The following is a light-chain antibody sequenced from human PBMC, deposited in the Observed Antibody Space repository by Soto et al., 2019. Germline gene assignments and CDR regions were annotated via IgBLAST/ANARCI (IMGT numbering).Light chain of an antibody. CDR3: ATWDGSLTGEV. V-gene: IGLV1-51*01. CDR2: DNN. J-gene: IGLJ2*01. CDR1: SSDIGNNY. Sequence: QSVLTQPPSVSAAPGQKVTISCSGSSSDIGNNYVSWYQQLPGTAPKLLIYDNNKRPSGIPDRFSGSKSGTLGTLDITGLQTGDEADYYCATWDGSLTGEVFGGGTQLTVL.